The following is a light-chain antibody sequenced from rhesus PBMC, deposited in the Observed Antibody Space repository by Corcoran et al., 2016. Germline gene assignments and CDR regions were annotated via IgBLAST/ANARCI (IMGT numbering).Light chain of an antibody. CDR1: QGVNNY. V-gene: IGKV1S14*01. J-gene: IGKJ1*01. Sequence: DIQMTQSPSSLSASVGDTVTITCRASQGVNNYLAWYQQKSGKAPKPLIFYASNLESGVPSRFSCSGSVTDFSLTISSLQPEDFAIYYCQQHNSFPWTFGQGTKVDIK. CDR2: YAS. CDR3: QQHNSFPWT.